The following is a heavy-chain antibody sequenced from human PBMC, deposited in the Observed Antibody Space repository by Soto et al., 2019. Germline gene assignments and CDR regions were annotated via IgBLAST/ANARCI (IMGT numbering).Heavy chain of an antibody. CDR2: ISSSSSYI. CDR1: GFTFSSYS. D-gene: IGHD3-3*01. CDR3: LRALYLLDDFWSGYSQCDY. J-gene: IGHJ4*02. V-gene: IGHV3-21*01. Sequence: GGSLRLSCAASGFTFSSYSMNWVRQAPGKGLEWVSSISSSSSYIYYADSVKGRFTISRDNAKNSLYLQMNSLRAEDTAMYYCLRALYLLDDFWSGYSQCDYWGQGTLVTVSS.